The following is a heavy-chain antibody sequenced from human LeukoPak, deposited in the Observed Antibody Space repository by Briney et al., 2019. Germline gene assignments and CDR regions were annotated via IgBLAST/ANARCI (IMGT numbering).Heavy chain of an antibody. Sequence: PGGSLRLSCAASGFTFSSYWMHWVRQAPGKGLVWVSRISSDGTSTSYADSVKGRFTISRDNAENTLYLQMNSLRAEDTAVYYCASRVQSGWSFDYWGHGNLVTASS. V-gene: IGHV3-74*01. CDR1: GFTFSSYW. CDR3: ASRVQSGWSFDY. J-gene: IGHJ4*01. CDR2: ISSDGTST. D-gene: IGHD6-19*01.